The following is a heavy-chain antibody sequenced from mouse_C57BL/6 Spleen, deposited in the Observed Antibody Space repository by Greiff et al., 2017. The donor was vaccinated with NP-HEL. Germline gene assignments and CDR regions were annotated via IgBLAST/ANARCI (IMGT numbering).Heavy chain of an antibody. J-gene: IGHJ2*01. D-gene: IGHD2-12*01. CDR3: ARRELYPFYYLDY. CDR2: IHPNSGST. V-gene: IGHV1-64*01. CDR1: GYTFTSYW. Sequence: VQLQQPGAELVKPGASVKLSCKASGYTFTSYWMHWVKQRPGQGLEWIGMIHPNSGSTNYNEKFKSKATLTVDKSSSTAYMQLSSLTSEDSAVYYCARRELYPFYYLDYWGQGTTLTVSS.